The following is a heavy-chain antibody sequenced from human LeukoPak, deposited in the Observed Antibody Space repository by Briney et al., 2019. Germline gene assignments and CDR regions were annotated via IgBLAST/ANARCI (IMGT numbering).Heavy chain of an antibody. D-gene: IGHD6-19*01. Sequence: GGSLRLSCAASGFTFSSYDMHWVRQAPGKGLEWVAGISYDGNKEYYVDSVKGRFTISRDNSKNTLYLQMNSLRTEDTAVYYCARDQGSGWSNHRGKGGFDYWGQGTLVTVSS. CDR3: ARDQGSGWSNHRGKGGFDY. J-gene: IGHJ4*02. CDR2: ISYDGNKE. V-gene: IGHV3-30*03. CDR1: GFTFSSYD.